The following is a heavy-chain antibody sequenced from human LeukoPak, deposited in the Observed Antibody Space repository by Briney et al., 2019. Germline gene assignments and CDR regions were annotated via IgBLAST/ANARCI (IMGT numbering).Heavy chain of an antibody. D-gene: IGHD6-13*01. CDR3: AKDPGDSSTFWNWFDS. CDR1: GFTFSSYG. Sequence: GGSLRLSCAASGFTFSSYGMHWVRQAPGKGLEWVAVIWNDGSKSNYPDSVKGRFTISRDNPKNTLYLHMDSLRAEDTAIYYCAKDPGDSSTFWNWFDSWGQGTLVAVSS. CDR2: IWNDGSKS. J-gene: IGHJ5*01. V-gene: IGHV3-33*06.